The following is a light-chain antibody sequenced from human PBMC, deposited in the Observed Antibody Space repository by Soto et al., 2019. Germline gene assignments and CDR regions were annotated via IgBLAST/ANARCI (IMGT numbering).Light chain of an antibody. CDR3: QQLDA. J-gene: IGKJ3*01. CDR1: QDISNY. V-gene: IGKV1-33*01. CDR2: DAS. Sequence: DIQMTQSPSSLSASVGDRVTITCQASQDISNYLNWYQQKPGKAPKLLIYDASNLETEDPSRFRGSGSGTDFTFTISSLQPEDIATYSCQQLDAFGPGTKVDIK.